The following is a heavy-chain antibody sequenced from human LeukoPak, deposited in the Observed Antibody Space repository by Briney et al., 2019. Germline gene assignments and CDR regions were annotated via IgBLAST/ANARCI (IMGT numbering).Heavy chain of an antibody. V-gene: IGHV4-38-2*02. Sequence: SETLSLTCAVSGYSISSGYQWAWIRQPPGKTLEWIGSIYHSGSAHYNPSLKSRVTISVDRSNNQFSLRLSSVTAADTAVYYCARDPRWLTPDCTSTSCSENYFDPWGQGTLVTVSS. CDR2: IYHSGSA. J-gene: IGHJ5*02. CDR1: GYSISSGYQ. CDR3: ARDPRWLTPDCTSTSCSENYFDP. D-gene: IGHD2-2*01.